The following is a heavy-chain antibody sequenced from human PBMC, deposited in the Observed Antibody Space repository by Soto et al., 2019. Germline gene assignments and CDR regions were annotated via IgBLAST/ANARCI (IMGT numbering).Heavy chain of an antibody. Sequence: SETLSLTCTVSGGSISSGGYYWSWIRQHPGKGLEWIGYIYYSGSTYYNPSLKSRVTISVDTSKNQFSLKLSSVTAADTAVYYCARRVYCSSTSCYEEEPDAFDIWGQGTMVTVSS. CDR1: GGSISSGGYY. V-gene: IGHV4-31*03. J-gene: IGHJ3*02. CDR3: ARRVYCSSTSCYEEEPDAFDI. CDR2: IYYSGST. D-gene: IGHD2-2*01.